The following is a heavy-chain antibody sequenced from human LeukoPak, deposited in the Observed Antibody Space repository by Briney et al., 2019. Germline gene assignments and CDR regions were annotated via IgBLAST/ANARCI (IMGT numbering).Heavy chain of an antibody. J-gene: IGHJ4*02. V-gene: IGHV3-9*01. CDR1: GFAFDDYA. CDR3: AKGSGSSSWFAFDS. Sequence: GGSLRLSCAASGFAFDDYAMNWVRQAPGKALEWVSGISYNTGKLTYAGPVKGRFTISRDNAKNSLYLQMNSLRPEDTAVYYCAKGSGSSSWFAFDSWGQGTLVIVSS. CDR2: ISYNTGKL. D-gene: IGHD6-13*01.